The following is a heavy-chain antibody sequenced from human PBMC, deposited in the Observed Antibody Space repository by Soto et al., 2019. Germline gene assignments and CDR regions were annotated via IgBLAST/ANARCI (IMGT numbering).Heavy chain of an antibody. V-gene: IGHV2-5*02. CDR3: AHVYGGYDNFDY. J-gene: IGHJ4*02. CDR2: IYWDDDK. D-gene: IGHD5-12*01. Sequence: QITLKESGPTLVKPTQTLTLTCTFSGFSLSTSGVGVGWIRQPPGKALEWLALIYWDDDKRYSPSLKSRLTSTKDTSKNQVVLTMTNMDPVDTATYYCAHVYGGYDNFDYCGQGTLVNVSS. CDR1: GFSLSTSGVG.